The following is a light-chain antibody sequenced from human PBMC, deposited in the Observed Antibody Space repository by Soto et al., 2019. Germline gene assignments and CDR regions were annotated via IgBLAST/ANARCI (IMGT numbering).Light chain of an antibody. CDR3: QQYGTSHYT. CDR1: QSTGATY. Sequence: EIVLTQSPGTLSLSPGERATLSCRASQSTGATYLAWYQQKPGQAPRLLLYAASSRATGIPDRFSGSGSGTDFTLTISRLEPEDFAVYYCQQYGTSHYTFGQGTKLEIK. CDR2: AAS. V-gene: IGKV3-20*01. J-gene: IGKJ2*01.